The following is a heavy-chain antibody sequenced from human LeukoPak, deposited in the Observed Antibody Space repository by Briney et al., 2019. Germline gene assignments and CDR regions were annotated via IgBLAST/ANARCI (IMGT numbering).Heavy chain of an antibody. CDR2: IVASGATT. CDR1: VFTFTIYG. CDR3: AKGSGSFGRYSFDY. V-gene: IGHV3-23*01. D-gene: IGHD1-26*01. Sequence: PGGSLRLSCAASVFTFTIYGMHWVRPAPGTGLEWVSGIVASGATTYYADYVKGRFTISMDNSQNTLYLQMHSLRADDTAVYYCAKGSGSFGRYSFDYWGQGTLLTVSS. J-gene: IGHJ4*02.